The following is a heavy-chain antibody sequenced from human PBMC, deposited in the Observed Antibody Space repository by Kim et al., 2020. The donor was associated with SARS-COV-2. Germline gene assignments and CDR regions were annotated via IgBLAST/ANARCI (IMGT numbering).Heavy chain of an antibody. Sequence: DGSEKFDVDTVKSRFTISRDNAKNSLYLQMSSRGAEDTAVYFCVRGPFDYWGQGTLVTVSS. J-gene: IGHJ4*02. CDR2: DGSEK. CDR3: VRGPFDY. V-gene: IGHV3-7*04.